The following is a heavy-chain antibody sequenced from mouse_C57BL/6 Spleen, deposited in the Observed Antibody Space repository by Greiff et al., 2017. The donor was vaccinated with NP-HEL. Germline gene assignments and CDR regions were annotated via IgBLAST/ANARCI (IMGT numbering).Heavy chain of an antibody. V-gene: IGHV1-5*01. CDR2: IYPGNSDT. CDR1: GYTFTSYW. D-gene: IGHD4-1*01. CDR3: TRRANWDGDYAMDY. J-gene: IGHJ4*01. Sequence: VQLQQSGTVLARPGASVKMSCKTSGYTFTSYWMHWVKQRPGQGLEWIGAIYPGNSDTSYNQKFKGKAKLTAVTSASTAYMELSSLTNEDSAVYYCTRRANWDGDYAMDYWGQGTSVTVSS.